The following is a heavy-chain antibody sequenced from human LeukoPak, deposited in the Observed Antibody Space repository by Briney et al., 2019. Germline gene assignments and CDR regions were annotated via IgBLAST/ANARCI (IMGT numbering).Heavy chain of an antibody. CDR2: IIPIFGTA. CDR3: ASQYPYILDGMDV. CDR1: GGTFSSYA. V-gene: IGHV1-69*06. D-gene: IGHD2-2*01. J-gene: IGHJ6*04. Sequence: SVKVSCKASGGTFSSYAISWVRQAPGQGLEWMGGIIPIFGTANYAQKFQGRVTITADKSTSTAYMELSSLRSEDTAVYYCASQYPYILDGMDVWGEGATVTVSS.